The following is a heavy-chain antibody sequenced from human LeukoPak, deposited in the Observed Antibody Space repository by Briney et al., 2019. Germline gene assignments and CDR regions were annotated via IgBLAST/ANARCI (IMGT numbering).Heavy chain of an antibody. CDR1: GDFISRYY. V-gene: IGHV4-59*01. Sequence: SETLSLTCTVSGDFISRYYWSWIRQSPGKGLEWIGYVYDRGGTNYNPSLKSRAIISADTSKNQFSLKVTSVTAADTAVYYCARAIDDYGDYRLDYWGQGTLVTVSS. CDR3: ARAIDDYGDYRLDY. CDR2: VYDRGGT. D-gene: IGHD4-17*01. J-gene: IGHJ4*02.